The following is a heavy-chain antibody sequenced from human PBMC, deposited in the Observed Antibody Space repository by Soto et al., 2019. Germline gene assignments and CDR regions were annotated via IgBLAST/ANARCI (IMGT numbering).Heavy chain of an antibody. CDR1: GFTFSSYA. Sequence: EVQLLESGGGLVQPGGSLRLSCAASGFTFSSYAMSWFRQAPGKGLEWVSGISGSGGSTYYADSVKGRFTISRDNSKNTMYLQMNSMRAEDTAVYYCAKDRGGCSSTSCPPRLFDYWGQGTLVTVSS. J-gene: IGHJ4*02. V-gene: IGHV3-23*01. D-gene: IGHD2-2*01. CDR2: ISGSGGST. CDR3: AKDRGGCSSTSCPPRLFDY.